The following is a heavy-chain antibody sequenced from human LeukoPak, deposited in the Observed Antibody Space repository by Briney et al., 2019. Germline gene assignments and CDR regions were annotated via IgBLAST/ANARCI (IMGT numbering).Heavy chain of an antibody. V-gene: IGHV4-59*01. Sequence: PSETLALTCTVSGGSISSYYWSWIRQTPGKGLEWIGYIYYSGSTNFNPSLKSRVTISVDTSKNQFSLKMSSVTAADTAVYFCARGGPPGYYYDYYMDVWGKGTTVTISS. CDR2: IYYSGST. CDR1: GGSISSYY. CDR3: ARGGPPGYYYDYYMDV. J-gene: IGHJ6*03.